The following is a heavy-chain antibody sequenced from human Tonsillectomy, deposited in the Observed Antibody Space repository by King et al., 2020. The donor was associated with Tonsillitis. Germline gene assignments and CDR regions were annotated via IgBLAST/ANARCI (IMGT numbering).Heavy chain of an antibody. Sequence: VQLVESGGGVVQPGRSLRLSCAASGFTFSSYGMHWVRQAPGTGLEWVAVISYDGSNKYYADSVKGRFTISRDNSKNTLYLQMNSLRPEDTAVYYCAKPTHSRGVDFDYWGQGTLVTVSS. V-gene: IGHV3-30*18. D-gene: IGHD2-15*01. CDR3: AKPTHSRGVDFDY. J-gene: IGHJ4*02. CDR2: ISYDGSNK. CDR1: GFTFSSYG.